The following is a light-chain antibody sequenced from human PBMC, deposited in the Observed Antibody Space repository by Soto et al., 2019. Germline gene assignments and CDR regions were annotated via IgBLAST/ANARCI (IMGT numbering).Light chain of an antibody. CDR1: QSISSW. CDR3: QQYNSYPWT. CDR2: KAS. J-gene: IGKJ1*01. V-gene: IGKV1-5*03. Sequence: DIQMTQSPSTLSASVGDRVTITCRASQSISSWLAWYQQKPGKAPKLLIYKASSLESGVTSRFSGCGSGTEFTLTISSLQPDDFATYYCQQYNSYPWTFGQGTKVEIK.